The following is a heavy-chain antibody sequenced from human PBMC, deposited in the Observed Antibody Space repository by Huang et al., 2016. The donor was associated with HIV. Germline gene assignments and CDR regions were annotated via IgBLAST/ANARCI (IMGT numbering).Heavy chain of an antibody. Sequence: QLVQSGAEVKKPGASVKVSCKVSGYTLTELSMHWVRQAPGKGLEWMGGFDPEDGETIYEQKCQGRGTMTKDTSTDTAYMELSSLRSEDTAVYYCATVYRRFRNHDSGDYYFDYWDQGTLVTVSS. CDR1: GYTLTELS. D-gene: IGHD3-22*01. J-gene: IGHJ4*02. CDR3: ATVYRRFRNHDSGDYYFDY. CDR2: FDPEDGET. V-gene: IGHV1-24*01.